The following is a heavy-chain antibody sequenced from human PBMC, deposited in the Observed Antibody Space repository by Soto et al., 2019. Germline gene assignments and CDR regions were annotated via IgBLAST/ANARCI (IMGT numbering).Heavy chain of an antibody. CDR1: GFSLTTSGVG. CDR3: APRVLRTVFGLVTTTAIYFDF. J-gene: IGHJ4*02. D-gene: IGHD3-3*01. Sequence: QITLNESGPTVVRPTETLTLTCRFSGFSLTTSGVGVGWIRQSPGKAPEWLALIYWDDDKRYSAAVKSRLTITKDTSNKQVVLTVSDLDTTDTATYYCAPRVLRTVFGLVTTTAIYFDFWGQGTPVAVSS. V-gene: IGHV2-5*02. CDR2: IYWDDDK.